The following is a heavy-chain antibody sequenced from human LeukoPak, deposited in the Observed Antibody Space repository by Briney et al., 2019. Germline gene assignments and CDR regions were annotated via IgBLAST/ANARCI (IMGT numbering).Heavy chain of an antibody. CDR1: GYTFTGYY. Sequence: AASVKVSCKASGYTFTGYYMHWVRQAPGQGLEWMGGITPNSGGTNYAQKFQGWVTMTRDTSISTAYMELSRLRSDDTAVYYCARSTVTRAFYYYYGMDVWGQGTTVTVSS. CDR3: ARSTVTRAFYYYYGMDV. D-gene: IGHD4-17*01. CDR2: ITPNSGGT. J-gene: IGHJ6*02. V-gene: IGHV1-2*04.